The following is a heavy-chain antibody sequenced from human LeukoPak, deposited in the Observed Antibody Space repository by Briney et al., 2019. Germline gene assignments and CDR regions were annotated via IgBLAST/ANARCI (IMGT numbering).Heavy chain of an antibody. CDR2: ISSDSDYI. V-gene: IGHV3-21*01. Sequence: GGSLRLSCAASGFSLNTFNINWVRQAPGRGLEWVSSISSDSDYIYYAESLKGRLTISRDNADNSVFLQMNSLRADDTAMYYCARVRATNSDYYSNVYYGAFDIWGQGTLVAVSS. J-gene: IGHJ3*02. D-gene: IGHD3-22*01. CDR1: GFSLNTFN. CDR3: ARVRATNSDYYSNVYYGAFDI.